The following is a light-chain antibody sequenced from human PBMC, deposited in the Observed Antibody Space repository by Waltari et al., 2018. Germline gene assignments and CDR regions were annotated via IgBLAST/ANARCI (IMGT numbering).Light chain of an antibody. CDR3: SSYTSVNTVV. CDR2: DVS. V-gene: IGLV2-14*03. J-gene: IGLJ2*01. CDR1: SSDVGAYNY. Sequence: QSALTQPASVSGSPGQSITISCTGSSSDVGAYNYVSWYQHHPGKAPQLIISDVSDRPSGVSDRFSGSKSGNTASLSIAGLRADDEANYYCSSYTSVNTVVFGGGTKVTVL.